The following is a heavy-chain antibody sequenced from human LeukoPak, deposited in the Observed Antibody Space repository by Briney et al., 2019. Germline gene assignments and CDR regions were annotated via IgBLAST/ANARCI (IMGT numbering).Heavy chain of an antibody. D-gene: IGHD1-14*01. CDR3: EKDKGNNLGLFFDY. Sequence: QTGGSLRLSCAASGFTFSSYGMHWVRQAPGKGLEWVAVISYDGSNKYYADSVKGRFTISRDNSKNTLYLQMNSLRAEDTAVYYCEKDKGNNLGLFFDYWGQGTLVTVSS. CDR1: GFTFSSYG. V-gene: IGHV3-30*18. J-gene: IGHJ4*02. CDR2: ISYDGSNK.